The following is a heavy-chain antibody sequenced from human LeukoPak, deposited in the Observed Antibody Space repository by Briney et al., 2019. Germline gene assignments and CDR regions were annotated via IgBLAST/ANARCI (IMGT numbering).Heavy chain of an antibody. J-gene: IGHJ5*02. CDR2: IHYSGST. V-gene: IGHV4-39*01. CDR1: GGSISSSSYY. Sequence: KPSETLSLTCTVSGGSISSSSYYWGWIRQPPGKGLEWIGSIHYSGSTYYNPSLKSRVTISVDTSKNQFSLKLSSVTAADTAVYYCASAYSSGWADWFDPWGQGTLVTVSS. CDR3: ASAYSSGWADWFDP. D-gene: IGHD6-19*01.